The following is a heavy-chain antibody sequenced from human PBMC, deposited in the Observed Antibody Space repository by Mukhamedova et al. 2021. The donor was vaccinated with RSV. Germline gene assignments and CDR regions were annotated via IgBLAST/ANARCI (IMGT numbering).Heavy chain of an antibody. D-gene: IGHD5-24*01. CDR2: AYYSGTT. V-gene: IGHV4-59*01. CDR3: ARENRRDGYNRPYFDY. J-gene: IGHJ4*02. Sequence: QPPGGRLEWIGFAYYSGTTNYNPSLKSRVTISVDTSKNQFSLKLTSVTAGDTAVYFCARENRRDGYNRPYFDYWGLGTLVTCSS.